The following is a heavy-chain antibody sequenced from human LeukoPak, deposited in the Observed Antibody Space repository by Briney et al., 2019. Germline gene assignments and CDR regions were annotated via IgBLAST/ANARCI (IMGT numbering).Heavy chain of an antibody. CDR2: FIPIFGTA. V-gene: IGHV1-69*05. D-gene: IGHD3-22*01. J-gene: IGHJ1*01. CDR1: GGTFSSYA. Sequence: GASVKVSCKASGGTFSSYAISLVRQAPGRGLEWMGRFIPIFGTANYAQKFQDRVTITTDKSTSTAYMELSSLRSEDSAVYYCARASLGYYDSSGYPADYFQYWGQGTLVAVSS. CDR3: ARASLGYYDSSGYPADYFQY.